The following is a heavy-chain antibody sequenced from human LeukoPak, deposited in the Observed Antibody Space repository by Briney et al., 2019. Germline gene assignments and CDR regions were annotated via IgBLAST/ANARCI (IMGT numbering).Heavy chain of an antibody. CDR1: GFTFSSYE. Sequence: GGSLRLSCAASGFTFSSYEMNWVRQAPGKGLEWVSYISSSGSTIYYAGYVKGRFTISRDNAKNSLYLQMNSLRAEDTAVYYCAREGPYYYYMDVWGKGTTVTISS. CDR2: ISSSGSTI. CDR3: AREGPYYYYMDV. V-gene: IGHV3-48*03. J-gene: IGHJ6*03.